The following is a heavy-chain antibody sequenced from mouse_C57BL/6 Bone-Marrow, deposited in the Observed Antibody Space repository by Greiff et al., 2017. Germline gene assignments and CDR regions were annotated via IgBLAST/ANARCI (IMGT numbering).Heavy chain of an antibody. Sequence: EVQLQQSGAELVRPGASVKLSCTASGFNIQDDYMHWVKQRPEQGLEWIGWIDPENGATEYASKFQGKATITADTSSNTSYLQRSSLTSEYTAVYYCTTDYYGSSLYYFDYWGQGTTLTVSS. D-gene: IGHD1-1*01. CDR1: GFNIQDDY. J-gene: IGHJ2*01. CDR2: IDPENGAT. V-gene: IGHV14-4*01. CDR3: TTDYYGSSLYYFDY.